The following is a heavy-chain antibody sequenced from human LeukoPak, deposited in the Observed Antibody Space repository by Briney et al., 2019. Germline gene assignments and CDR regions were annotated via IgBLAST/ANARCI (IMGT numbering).Heavy chain of an antibody. J-gene: IGHJ3*02. V-gene: IGHV4-4*09. D-gene: IGHD2-2*01. CDR1: GGSISSYY. CDR3: ARLKDIVVVPAGGAFDI. CDR2: IYTSGST. Sequence: SETLSLNCTVSGGSISSYYWSWIRQPPGKGLEWIGYIYTSGSTNYNPSLKSRVTISVDTSKNQFSLKLSSVTAADTAVYYCARLKDIVVVPAGGAFDIWGQGTMVTVSS.